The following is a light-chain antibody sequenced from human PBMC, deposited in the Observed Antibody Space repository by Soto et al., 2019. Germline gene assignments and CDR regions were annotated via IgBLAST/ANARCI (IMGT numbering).Light chain of an antibody. CDR3: QQLNSYPLT. J-gene: IGKJ4*01. CDR1: QGISSY. CDR2: VAS. Sequence: IQLTQSPSSLSAFVGDRVTITCRASQGISSYLAWYQQKPGKAPKLLIHVASTLQSGVPSRFSGSGSGTDFTLTISSLQPEDFETYYCQQLNSYPLTFGGGTKVDIK. V-gene: IGKV1-9*01.